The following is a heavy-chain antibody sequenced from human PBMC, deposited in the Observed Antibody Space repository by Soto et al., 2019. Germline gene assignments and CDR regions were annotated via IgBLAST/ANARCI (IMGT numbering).Heavy chain of an antibody. J-gene: IGHJ4*02. Sequence: GGSLRLSCAASGLTCSSYAMSWVRQATGKGLEWVSAISGSGGSTYYADSVKGRFTISRDNSKNTLYLQMNSLRAEDTAVYYCAKSFPPFGTRTIPYDYWGQGTLVTVSS. CDR2: ISGSGGST. CDR1: GLTCSSYA. D-gene: IGHD3-16*01. CDR3: AKSFPPFGTRTIPYDY. V-gene: IGHV3-23*01.